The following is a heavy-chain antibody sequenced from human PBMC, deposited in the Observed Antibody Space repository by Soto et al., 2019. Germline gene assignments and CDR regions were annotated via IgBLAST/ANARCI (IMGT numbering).Heavy chain of an antibody. CDR3: ARVEAGSGSYSLDY. J-gene: IGHJ4*02. CDR1: GGSISSYY. D-gene: IGHD3-10*01. CDR2: IYYSGST. V-gene: IGHV4-59*01. Sequence: QVQLQESGPGLVKPSETLSLTCTVSGGSISSYYWSWIRQPPGKGLEWIGYIYYSGSTNYNPSLKSRVTISVDTSKNQFSLKLSSVTAADTAVYYCARVEAGSGSYSLDYWGQGTLVTVSS.